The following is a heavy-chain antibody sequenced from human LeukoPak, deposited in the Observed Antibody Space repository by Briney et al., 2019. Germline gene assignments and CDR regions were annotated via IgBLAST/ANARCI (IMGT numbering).Heavy chain of an antibody. CDR3: ARGVSSGEGAFDI. V-gene: IGHV3-13*01. CDR2: IGTAGDT. CDR1: GFTFSSYD. Sequence: GGSLRLSCAASGFTFSSYDMHWVRHATGKGLEWVSAIGTAGDTYYPGSVKGRFTISRENAKNSLYLQMNSLRAGDTAVYYCARGVSSGEGAFDIWGQGTMVTVSS. J-gene: IGHJ3*02. D-gene: IGHD3-22*01.